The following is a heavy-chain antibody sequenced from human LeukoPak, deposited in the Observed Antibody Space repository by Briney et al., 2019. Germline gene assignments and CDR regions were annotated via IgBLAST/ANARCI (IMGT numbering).Heavy chain of an antibody. J-gene: IGHJ4*02. CDR3: ARKSSIVVVSFDY. CDR2: INHSGST. D-gene: IGHD2-2*01. Sequence: SETLSLTCAVSGYSISSGYYWGWIRQPPGKGLEWIGSINHSGSTYYNPSLKSRVTISVDTSKNQFSLKLSSVTAADTAVYYCARKSSIVVVSFDYWGQGTLVTVSS. V-gene: IGHV4-38-2*01. CDR1: GYSISSGYY.